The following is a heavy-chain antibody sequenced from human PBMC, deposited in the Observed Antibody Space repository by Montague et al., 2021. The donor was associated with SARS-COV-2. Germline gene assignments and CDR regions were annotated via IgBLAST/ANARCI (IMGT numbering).Heavy chain of an antibody. CDR1: GASISSNTW. CDR3: ATVARGCSATSCYLSS. D-gene: IGHD2-2*01. CDR2: VLYTDYT. Sequence: SETLSLTCGVSGASISSNTWWNWVRQSPGKGLEWIGDVLYTDYTNYNPSLKSRLTISLDKSKNQVSLRLTSVTAADTAVYYCATVARGCSATSCYLSSWGPGTLVTVSS. V-gene: IGHV4-4*02. J-gene: IGHJ4*02.